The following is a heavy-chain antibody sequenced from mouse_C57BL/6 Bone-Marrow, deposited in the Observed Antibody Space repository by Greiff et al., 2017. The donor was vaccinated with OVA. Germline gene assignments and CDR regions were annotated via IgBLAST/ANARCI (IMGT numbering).Heavy chain of an antibody. Sequence: VQLQQSGAELARPGASVKMSCKASGYTFTSYTMHWVKQRPGQGLEWIGYINPSSGYTKYNQKFKDKATLTADKSSSTAYMQLGSLTSEDSAVYYCARLMITGPWYFDVWGTGTTVTVSS. CDR2: INPSSGYT. D-gene: IGHD2-4*01. V-gene: IGHV1-4*01. CDR1: GYTFTSYT. CDR3: ARLMITGPWYFDV. J-gene: IGHJ1*03.